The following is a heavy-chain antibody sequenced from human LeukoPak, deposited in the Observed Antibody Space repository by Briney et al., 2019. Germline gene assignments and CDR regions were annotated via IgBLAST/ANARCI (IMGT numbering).Heavy chain of an antibody. D-gene: IGHD4-11*01. CDR2: IKSDGSSP. CDR1: GFIFSSYW. CDR3: AKDGHYSNFYFNY. J-gene: IGHJ4*02. V-gene: IGHV3-74*01. Sequence: GGSLRLSCAASGFIFSSYWMHWVRQAPGKGPVWVSRIKSDGSSPSYADSVKGRFTISRDNAKNTVYLQMNSLRAEDTAVYYCAKDGHYSNFYFNYWGQGTLVTVSS.